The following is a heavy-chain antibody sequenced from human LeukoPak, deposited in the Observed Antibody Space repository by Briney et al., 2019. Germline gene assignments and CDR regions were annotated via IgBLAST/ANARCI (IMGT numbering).Heavy chain of an antibody. Sequence: KVSCTASGYTFTSYYMHWVRQMPGKGLEWMGIIYPGDSDTRYSPSFQGQVTISADKSISTAYLQWSSLKASDTAMYYCASYYYDSSGYSWGQGTLVTVSS. V-gene: IGHV5-51*01. CDR1: GYTFTSYY. CDR2: IYPGDSDT. D-gene: IGHD3-22*01. J-gene: IGHJ4*02. CDR3: ASYYYDSSGYS.